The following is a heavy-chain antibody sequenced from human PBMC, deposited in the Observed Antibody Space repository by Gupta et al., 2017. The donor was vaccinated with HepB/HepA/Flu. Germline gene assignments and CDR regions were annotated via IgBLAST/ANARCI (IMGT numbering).Heavy chain of an antibody. J-gene: IGHJ4*02. CDR3: ARGVGFRYYDSSGPGRYYFDY. V-gene: IGHV4-34*01. Sequence: QVQLQQWGAGLLKPSETLSLTCAVYGGSFSGYSWSWFRQPPGKGLEWIGEINHSGSTNYNPSLKSRVTISVDTSKNQFSLKLSSVTAADTAVYYCARGVGFRYYDSSGPGRYYFDYWGQGTLVTVSS. CDR1: GGSFSGYS. D-gene: IGHD3-22*01. CDR2: INHSGST.